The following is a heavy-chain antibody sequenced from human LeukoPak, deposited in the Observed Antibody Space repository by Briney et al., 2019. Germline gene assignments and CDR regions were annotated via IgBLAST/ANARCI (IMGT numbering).Heavy chain of an antibody. Sequence: SETLSLTCSVSGYSISSGYYWGWIRQPPGKGLEWIGNIYHSGSTYYNPSLKSRVTISVDTSKNQFSLMLSSVTAADTAVYYCARTLRWVVAATGGVQNWFDPWGQGTLVTVSS. J-gene: IGHJ5*02. CDR1: GYSISSGYY. CDR2: IYHSGST. V-gene: IGHV4-38-2*02. D-gene: IGHD2-15*01. CDR3: ARTLRWVVAATGGVQNWFDP.